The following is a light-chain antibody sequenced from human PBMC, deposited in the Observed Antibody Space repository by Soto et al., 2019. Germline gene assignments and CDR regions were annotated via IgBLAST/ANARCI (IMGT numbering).Light chain of an antibody. CDR2: SNY. Sequence: QSVLAQPPSASGTPGQRVTISCSGSSSNIESKTVTWYQQLPGTAPKLVISSNYDHRSGGPDRFSGSTATTSASLLIRGLQSEDEAVYYCAAWADSLKGYVFGGGTKVTLL. J-gene: IGLJ1*01. CDR3: AAWADSLKGYV. CDR1: SSNIESKT. V-gene: IGLV1-44*01.